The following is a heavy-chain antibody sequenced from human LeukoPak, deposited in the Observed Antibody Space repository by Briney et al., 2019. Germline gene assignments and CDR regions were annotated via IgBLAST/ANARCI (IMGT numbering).Heavy chain of an antibody. D-gene: IGHD5-12*01. J-gene: IGHJ4*02. CDR3: AKQGGYSGYPDTFDY. CDR2: IYPGDSDT. V-gene: IGHV5-51*01. CDR1: GYIFTTYW. Sequence: PGESLQISCQGSGYIFTTYWIGWVRQLPGKGLEWMGIIYPGDSDTRYSPSFQGQVTISADKSISTAYLQWSSLKASDTAMYYCAKQGGYSGYPDTFDYWGQGTLVTVSS.